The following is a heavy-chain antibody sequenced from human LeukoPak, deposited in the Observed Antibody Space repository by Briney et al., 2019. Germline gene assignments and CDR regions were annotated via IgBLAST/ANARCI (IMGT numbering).Heavy chain of an antibody. D-gene: IGHD6-13*01. CDR1: GLTFSIYW. V-gene: IGHV3-7*01. J-gene: IGHJ4*02. CDR3: AKDFTRIAAAGTVPDY. Sequence: PGGSLRLSCAASGLTFSIYWMSWVRQAPGKGLEWVANIKKDGSEKYYVDSVKGRFTISRDNSKNTLYLQMNSLRAEDTAVYYCAKDFTRIAAAGTVPDYWGQGTLVTVSS. CDR2: IKKDGSEK.